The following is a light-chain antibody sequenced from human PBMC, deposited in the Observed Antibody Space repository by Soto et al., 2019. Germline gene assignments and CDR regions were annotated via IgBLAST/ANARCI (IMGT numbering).Light chain of an antibody. CDR3: QQYNNWRGT. CDR2: GAS. J-gene: IGKJ1*01. Sequence: EIVMTQPPAPLSVSPGERATLSCRARQSVSSNLAWYQQKPGQAPRLLIYGASTRATGIPDRFSGSGSGTEFTLTVSTLQSEDFAVYYCQQYNNWRGTFGQGLKVEIK. CDR1: QSVSSN. V-gene: IGKV3-15*01.